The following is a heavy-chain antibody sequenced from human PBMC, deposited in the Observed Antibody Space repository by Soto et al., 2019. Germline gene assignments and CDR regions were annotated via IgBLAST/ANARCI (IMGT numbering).Heavy chain of an antibody. V-gene: IGHV3-48*02. J-gene: IGHJ1*01. CDR1: GFPSSIYR. CDR3: ARLYYDYD. D-gene: IGHD3-3*01. Sequence: SLRLSCEAWGFPSSIYRMNWVRQAPGQVLEWIAYISADSDTLHYSYSVKGRCTISRDDSRNLRYRHLPRLQDEDTAMYYCARLYYDYDWGQGTPVTVSS. CDR2: ISADSDTL.